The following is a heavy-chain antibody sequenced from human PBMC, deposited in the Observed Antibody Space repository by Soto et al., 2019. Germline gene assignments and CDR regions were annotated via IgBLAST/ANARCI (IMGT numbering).Heavy chain of an antibody. J-gene: IGHJ5*02. CDR2: ITPLFGSP. D-gene: IGHD2-8*01. CDR1: GGIFSTYA. V-gene: IGHV1-69*06. Sequence: QVQLMQSGAEVKKPGSSVKVSCKTSGGIFSTYAINWVRQAPGQGLEWMGGITPLFGSPVYAQKFQGRVTITADTSTNTAYMKLRNLRSDDTAVYYCARVYEGLRLYNGFGPWGQGTLVTVSS. CDR3: ARVYEGLRLYNGFGP.